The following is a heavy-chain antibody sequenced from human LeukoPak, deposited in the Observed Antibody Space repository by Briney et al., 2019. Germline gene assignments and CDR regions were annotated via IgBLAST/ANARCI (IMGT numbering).Heavy chain of an antibody. CDR2: IYYSGST. V-gene: IGHV4-39*01. Sequence: SXXLSLTCTVSGGSISSSSYYWGWIRQPPGKGLEWIVSIYYSGSTYYNPSLKIRVTISVDTSKNQFSLKLSSVTAADTAVYYCTAPYFDYWGQGTLVTVSS. CDR1: GGSISSSSYY. CDR3: TAPYFDY. J-gene: IGHJ4*02.